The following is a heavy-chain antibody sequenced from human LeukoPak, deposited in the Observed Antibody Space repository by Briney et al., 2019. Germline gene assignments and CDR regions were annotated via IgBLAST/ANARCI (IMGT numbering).Heavy chain of an antibody. CDR2: INTDGSST. V-gene: IGHV3-74*01. J-gene: IGHJ4*02. CDR1: GFTFSSYW. Sequence: GGSLRLSCAASGFTFSSYWMHWVRQAPGKGLVWVSHINTDGSSTTYADSVKGRFTISRGNAKNTLYLQMNSLRAEDTAVYYCARWGRYGAGDYWGQGTLVTVSS. CDR3: ARWGRYGAGDY. D-gene: IGHD3-16*01.